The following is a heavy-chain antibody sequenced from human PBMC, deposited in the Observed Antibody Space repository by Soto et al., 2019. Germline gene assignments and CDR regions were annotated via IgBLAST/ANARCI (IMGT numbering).Heavy chain of an antibody. CDR3: ARSFSDSYYDLDF. CDR2: ISWNSASM. J-gene: IGHJ4*02. Sequence: GGSLRLSCAASGFTFDDYAMHWVRQAPGKGLEWVSGISWNSASMDYADSVKDRFSISRDNAENSLYLQMNILKIEDTAFYYCARSFSDSYYDLDFWGQGTLVTGSS. V-gene: IGHV3-9*01. D-gene: IGHD1-26*01. CDR1: GFTFDDYA.